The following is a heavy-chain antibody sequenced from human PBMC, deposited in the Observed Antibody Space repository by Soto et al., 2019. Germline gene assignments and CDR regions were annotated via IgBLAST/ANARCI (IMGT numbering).Heavy chain of an antibody. CDR2: IDPSDSYT. D-gene: IGHD3-22*01. V-gene: IGHV5-10-1*01. CDR1: GYSFTSYW. CDR3: ATNYYDSSGYLRGDAFDI. Sequence: EVQLVQSGAEVKKPGESLRISCKGSGYSFTSYWISWVRQMPGKGLEWMGRIDPSDSYTNYSPSFRGHVTISADKSISTAYLQWSSLKASDTAMYYCATNYYDSSGYLRGDAFDIWGQGTMVTVSS. J-gene: IGHJ3*02.